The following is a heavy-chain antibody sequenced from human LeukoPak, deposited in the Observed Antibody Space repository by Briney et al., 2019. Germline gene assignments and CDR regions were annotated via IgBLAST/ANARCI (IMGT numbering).Heavy chain of an antibody. CDR3: ATHPGGLQSGFDN. V-gene: IGHV5-51*01. J-gene: IGHJ4*02. Sequence: GESLKISCKGSEYTFTSYWIGWVRQMPGKGLEYMGIIHPGDSDTRYSPSFQGQVTISVDRSSTTAYLQWSRLRASDTAMYYCATHPGGLQSGFDNWGQGTLVTVSS. D-gene: IGHD5-24*01. CDR1: EYTFTSYW. CDR2: IHPGDSDT.